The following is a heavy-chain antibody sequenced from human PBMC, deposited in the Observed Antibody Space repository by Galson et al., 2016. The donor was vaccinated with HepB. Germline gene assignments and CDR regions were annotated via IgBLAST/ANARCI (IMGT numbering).Heavy chain of an antibody. CDR2: MNPNSGNI. CDR1: GDTFTSYD. J-gene: IGHJ6*02. Sequence: SVKVSCKASGDTFTSYDINWVRQATGQGLEWMGWMNPNSGNIGYAQKFQVRFTMTRNTSINTAYMELSSLRSEDTAVYYCARGGGMDVWGQGTTVTVSS. V-gene: IGHV1-8*01. CDR3: ARGGGMDV.